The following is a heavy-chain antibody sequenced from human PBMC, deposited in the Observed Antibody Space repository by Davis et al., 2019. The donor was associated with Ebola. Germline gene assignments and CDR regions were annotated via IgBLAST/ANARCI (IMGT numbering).Heavy chain of an antibody. J-gene: IGHJ6*02. V-gene: IGHV4-34*01. D-gene: IGHD6-13*01. Sequence: SETLSLTYAVYGGSFSGYYWSWIRQPPGKGLEWIGEINHSGSTNYNPSLKSRVTISVDTSKNQFSLKLSSVTAADTAVYYCAREDTPYSSSWYVRYYYGMDVWGQGTTVTVSS. CDR1: GGSFSGYY. CDR2: INHSGST. CDR3: AREDTPYSSSWYVRYYYGMDV.